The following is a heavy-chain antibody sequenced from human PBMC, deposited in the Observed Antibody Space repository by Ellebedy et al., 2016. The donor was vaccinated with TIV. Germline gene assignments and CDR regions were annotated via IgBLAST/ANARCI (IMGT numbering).Heavy chain of an antibody. V-gene: IGHV4-39*01. Sequence: SETLSLXXTVSGGSLGSGDYYWAWIRQPPGKGLEWIGSIYYTGNTHYRPSFKSRVTISVDTSKNQFSLNLNSVTAADTALYYCARIWFGDLLSPEGDVWGQGTTVTVSS. CDR1: GGSLGSGDYY. CDR3: ARIWFGDLLSPEGDV. D-gene: IGHD3-10*01. J-gene: IGHJ6*02. CDR2: IYYTGNT.